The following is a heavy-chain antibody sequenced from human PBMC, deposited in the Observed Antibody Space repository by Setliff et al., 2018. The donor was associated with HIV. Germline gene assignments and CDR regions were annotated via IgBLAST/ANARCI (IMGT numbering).Heavy chain of an antibody. Sequence: SETLSLTCAVSGASISSGDSYWSWVRQPPGKGLEWIGYINYSGTTFYNPPLKSRVFISVDTSVSQFSLQLSSVTAADAAIYYCARHFRYSGSWYESYFDYWSQGTLVTVSS. V-gene: IGHV4-30-4*08. CDR2: INYSGTT. D-gene: IGHD6-13*01. CDR3: ARHFRYSGSWYESYFDY. CDR1: GASISSGDSY. J-gene: IGHJ4*02.